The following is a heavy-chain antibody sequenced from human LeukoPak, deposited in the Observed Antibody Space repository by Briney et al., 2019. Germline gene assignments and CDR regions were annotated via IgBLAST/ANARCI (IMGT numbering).Heavy chain of an antibody. J-gene: IGHJ5*02. CDR2: INHSGST. Sequence: SETLSLTCAVYGGSFSGYYWSWIRQPPGKGLEWIGEINHSGSTNYNPSLKSRVTISVDTSKNQFSLKLSSVTAADTAVYYCARDAGVVTPRSGASWFDPWGQGTLVTVSS. CDR3: ARDAGVVTPRSGASWFDP. CDR1: GGSFSGYY. V-gene: IGHV4-34*01. D-gene: IGHD2-21*02.